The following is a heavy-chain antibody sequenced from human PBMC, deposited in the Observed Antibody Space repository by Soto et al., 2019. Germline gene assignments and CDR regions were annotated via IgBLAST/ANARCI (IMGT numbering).Heavy chain of an antibody. Sequence: QVQLVESGGGVVQPGRSLRLSCAASGFTFGSYGMHWVRQAPGKGLEWVAVIWYDGSNKYYADSVKGRFTISRDNSKNTLYLQMNSLRAEDTAVYYCARQDYYGSGGMDVWGQGTTVTVSS. CDR2: IWYDGSNK. D-gene: IGHD3-10*01. J-gene: IGHJ6*02. CDR3: ARQDYYGSGGMDV. CDR1: GFTFGSYG. V-gene: IGHV3-33*01.